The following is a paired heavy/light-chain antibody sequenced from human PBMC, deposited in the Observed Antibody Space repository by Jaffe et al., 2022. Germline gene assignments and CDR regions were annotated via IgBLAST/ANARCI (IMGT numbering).Heavy chain of an antibody. CDR2: IIPILGIA. J-gene: IGHJ3*02. CDR1: GGTFSSYT. CDR3: ARDSADYGGNSDDAFDI. V-gene: IGHV1-69*08. Sequence: QVQLVQSGAEVKKPGSSVKVSCKASGGTFSSYTISWVRQAPGQGLEWMGRIIPILGIANYAQKFQGRVTITADKSTSTAYMELSSLRSEDTAVYYCARDSADYGGNSDDAFDIWGQGTMVTVSS. D-gene: IGHD4-17*01.
Light chain of an antibody. V-gene: IGKV2-30*02. CDR1: QSLVHSDGNTY. Sequence: DVVMTQSPLSLPVTLGQPASISCRSSQSLVHSDGNTYLNWFQQRPGQSPRRLIYKVSNRDSGVPDRFSGSGSGTDFTLKISRVEAEDVGVYYCMQGTHWSYTFGQGTKLEIK. CDR2: KVS. J-gene: IGKJ2*01. CDR3: MQGTHWSYT.